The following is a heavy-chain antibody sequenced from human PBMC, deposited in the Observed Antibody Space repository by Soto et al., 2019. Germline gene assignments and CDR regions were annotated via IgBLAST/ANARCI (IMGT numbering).Heavy chain of an antibody. CDR1: GFTFSSYA. Sequence: LRLSCAASGFTFSSYAMHWVRQAPGKGLGWVAVISYDGSNKYYADSVKGRFTISRDNSKNTLYLQMNSLRAEDTAVYYCARDITVTHYYYYGMDVWGQGTTVTVSS. CDR3: ARDITVTHYYYYGMDV. J-gene: IGHJ6*02. V-gene: IGHV3-30-3*01. D-gene: IGHD4-4*01. CDR2: ISYDGSNK.